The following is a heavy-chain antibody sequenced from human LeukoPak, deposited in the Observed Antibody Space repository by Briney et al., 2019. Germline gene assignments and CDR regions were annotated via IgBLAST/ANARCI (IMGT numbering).Heavy chain of an antibody. V-gene: IGHV3-23*01. CDR3: AKGAAAGLVDWFDP. CDR1: GFTFSSYA. Sequence: GGSLRLSCAASGFTFSSYAMMWVRQAPRKGLEWVSTVGGSAGGTYYADSVKGRFTISRDNSKNTLYLLMISLRAEDTAVYYCAKGAAAGLVDWFDPWGQGTLVAVSS. D-gene: IGHD6-13*01. J-gene: IGHJ5*02. CDR2: VGGSAGGT.